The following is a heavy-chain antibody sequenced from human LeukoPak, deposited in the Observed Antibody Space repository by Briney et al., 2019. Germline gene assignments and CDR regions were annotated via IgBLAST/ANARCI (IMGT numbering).Heavy chain of an antibody. D-gene: IGHD3-10*01. V-gene: IGHV3-11*04. CDR1: GFTFSDYY. CDR2: ISSSGITI. CDR3: ARDTPSRFGELFYFDY. Sequence: GGSLRLSCAASGFTFSDYYMSWIRQAPGKGLEWVSYISSSGITIYYADSVKGRFTISRDNAKNSLYLQMNSLRAEDTAVYYCARDTPSRFGELFYFDYWGQGTLVSVSS. J-gene: IGHJ4*02.